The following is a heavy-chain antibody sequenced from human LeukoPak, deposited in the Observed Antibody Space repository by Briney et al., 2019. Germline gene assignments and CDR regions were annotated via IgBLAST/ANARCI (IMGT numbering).Heavy chain of an antibody. Sequence: SETLSLTCTVSGGSISSYYWSWIRQPPGKGLEWIGYIYYSGSTNYNPSLKSRVTISVDTSKNQFSLKLNSVTAADTAVYYCARDHLYGDYGFGYWGQGTLVTVSS. CDR1: GGSISSYY. V-gene: IGHV4-59*01. D-gene: IGHD4-17*01. J-gene: IGHJ4*02. CDR3: ARDHLYGDYGFGY. CDR2: IYYSGST.